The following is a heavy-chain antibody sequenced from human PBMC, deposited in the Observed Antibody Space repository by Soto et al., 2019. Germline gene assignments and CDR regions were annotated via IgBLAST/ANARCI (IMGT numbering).Heavy chain of an antibody. Sequence: SETLSLTCAVYGGSFSGYYWSWIRQPPGKGLEWIGEINHSGSTNYNPSLQSRVTISVDTSKNQFSLKLSSVTAADTAVYYCARGRGIVGATPPPYFDYWGQGTLVTVSS. CDR2: INHSGST. D-gene: IGHD1-26*01. CDR1: GGSFSGYY. J-gene: IGHJ4*02. V-gene: IGHV4-34*01. CDR3: ARGRGIVGATPPPYFDY.